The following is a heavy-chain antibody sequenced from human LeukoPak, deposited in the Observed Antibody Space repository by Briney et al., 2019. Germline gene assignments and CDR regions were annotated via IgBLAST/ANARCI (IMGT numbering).Heavy chain of an antibody. CDR3: AKLGGPGY. CDR1: GFTFSFAA. Sequence: PGGSLRLSCAASGFTFSFAAMTWVRQGPGKGLEWVSLISASGGSTYYADSVQGRFTISRDNSKNTLFLQTNSLRAEDTAVYYCAKLGGPGYWGQGTLVTVSS. D-gene: IGHD1-26*01. CDR2: ISASGGST. J-gene: IGHJ4*02. V-gene: IGHV3-23*01.